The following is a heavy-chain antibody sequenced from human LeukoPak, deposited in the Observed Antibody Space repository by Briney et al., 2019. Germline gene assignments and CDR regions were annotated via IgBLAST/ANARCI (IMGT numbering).Heavy chain of an antibody. Sequence: PSETLSLTCAVYGGSFSGYYWSWIRQPPGKGLEWIGEINHSGSTNSNPSLKSRVTISVDTSKNQFSLKLSSVTAADTAMYYCARRLLGYCSGGSCYSGYFQNWGQGTLVTVSS. CDR3: ARRLLGYCSGGSCYSGYFQN. CDR1: GGSFSGYY. J-gene: IGHJ1*01. V-gene: IGHV4-34*01. CDR2: INHSGST. D-gene: IGHD2-15*01.